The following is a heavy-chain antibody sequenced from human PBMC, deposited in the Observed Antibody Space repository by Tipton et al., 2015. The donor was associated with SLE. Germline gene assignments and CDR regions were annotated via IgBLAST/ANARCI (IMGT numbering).Heavy chain of an antibody. CDR1: GGSIRSNDYY. J-gene: IGHJ4*02. V-gene: IGHV4-31*03. Sequence: TLSLTCTVFGGSIRSNDYYWGWIRQHPGKGLEWIGYISYSGSTYYNPSLKSRITISVDTSQNQFSLKLSSVTAADTAVYYCARFMISVGFDYWGQGTLVTVSS. D-gene: IGHD3-16*01. CDR3: ARFMISVGFDY. CDR2: ISYSGST.